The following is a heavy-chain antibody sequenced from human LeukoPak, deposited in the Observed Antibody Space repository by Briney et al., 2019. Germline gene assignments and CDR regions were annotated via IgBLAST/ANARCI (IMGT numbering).Heavy chain of an antibody. CDR2: TYYRSMWKN. Sequence: SQTLSLTCAISGDSVSSNSATWNWIRQSPSRGLEWLGRTYYRSMWKNDYAVSVKSRMTINPDTSRNQFSLQLNSVTPEDTAVYYCARELMSAYLLDYWGQGTLVTVSS. D-gene: IGHD3-3*01. J-gene: IGHJ4*02. CDR3: ARELMSAYLLDY. CDR1: GDSVSSNSAT. V-gene: IGHV6-1*01.